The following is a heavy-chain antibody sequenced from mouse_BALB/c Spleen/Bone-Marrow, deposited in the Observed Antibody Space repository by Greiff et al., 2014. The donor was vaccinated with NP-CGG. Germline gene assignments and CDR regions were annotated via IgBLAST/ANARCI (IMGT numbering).Heavy chain of an antibody. D-gene: IGHD1-1*02. CDR2: ISNGGTCT. CDR1: GFSFSDFY. CDR3: ARSGERYGAMDY. J-gene: IGHJ4*01. Sequence: EVQLQQSGGGLVKPGGTLSLSCAVSGFSFSDFYMFWFRQTPEKRLEWVATISNGGTCTYYPDSVKGRFTISRDNAKNNLYLQMSSLKSEDTAMYYCARSGERYGAMDYWGQGTSVTVTS. V-gene: IGHV5-4*02.